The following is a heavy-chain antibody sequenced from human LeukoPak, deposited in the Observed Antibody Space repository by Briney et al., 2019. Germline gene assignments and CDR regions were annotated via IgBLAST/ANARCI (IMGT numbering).Heavy chain of an antibody. CDR1: GFTFSSYA. J-gene: IGHJ4*02. D-gene: IGHD2-2*02. V-gene: IGHV3-23*01. CDR3: AKGGLAAIPNYFDY. CDR2: ISGSGGST. Sequence: GGSLRLSCAASGFTFSSYAINWVRQAPGKGLEWVSAISGSGGSTYFADSVKGRFTISRDNSKNTLYLQMNSLRAEDTAVYYCAKGGLAAIPNYFDYWGQGTLVTVSS.